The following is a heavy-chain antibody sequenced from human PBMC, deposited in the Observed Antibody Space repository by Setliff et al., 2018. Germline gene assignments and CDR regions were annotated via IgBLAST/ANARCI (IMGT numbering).Heavy chain of an antibody. CDR1: RFTFSNYW. V-gene: IGHV3-7*03. J-gene: IGHJ4*02. Sequence: GGSLRLSCAASRFTFSNYWMSWVRQAPGKGLEWVADIKEDGSEKYYADSVKGRFTISRDNAKNSLYLQMNSLRVDDTAVYYCARIGDYVPKDWGQGTLVTVSS. CDR2: IKEDGSEK. CDR3: ARIGDYVPKD. D-gene: IGHD4-17*01.